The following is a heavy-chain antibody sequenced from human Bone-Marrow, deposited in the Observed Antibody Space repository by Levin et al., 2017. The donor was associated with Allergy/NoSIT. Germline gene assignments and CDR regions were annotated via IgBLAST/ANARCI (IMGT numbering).Heavy chain of an antibody. D-gene: IGHD3/OR15-3a*01. CDR3: AHRPQGLTFDY. J-gene: IGHJ4*02. CDR2: IYWDDDK. Sequence: QTLSLTCTFSGFSLSTSGVGVGWIRQPPGQALEWLALIYWDDDKRYSPSLKSRLTITKDTSKNQVVLTMTNMDPVDTATYYCAHRPQGLTFDYWGQGTLVTVSS. V-gene: IGHV2-5*02. CDR1: GFSLSTSGVG.